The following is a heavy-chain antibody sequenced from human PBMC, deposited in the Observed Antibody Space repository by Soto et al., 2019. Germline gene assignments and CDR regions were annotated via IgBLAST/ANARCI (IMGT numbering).Heavy chain of an antibody. CDR2: INSDGSST. CDR1: GFTFSSYW. V-gene: IGHV3-74*01. CDR3: ASPTGVTNNCFDP. Sequence: EVQLVESGGGLVQPGGSRRLSCAASGFTFSSYWMHWVRQAPGKGLVWVSRINSDGSSTSYADSVKGRFTISRDNAKNTLYLQMNSLREEDTAVYYCASPTGVTNNCFDPLGPGTLVTVYS. D-gene: IGHD4-17*01. J-gene: IGHJ5*02.